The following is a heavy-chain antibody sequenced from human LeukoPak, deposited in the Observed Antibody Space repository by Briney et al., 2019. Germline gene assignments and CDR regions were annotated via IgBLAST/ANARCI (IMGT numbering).Heavy chain of an antibody. Sequence: PGGSLRLSCAASGFTFSSYGMSWVRQAPGKGLEWVSFLRFDSTSNYYAESVKGRFTISRDNSKNILYLQMNSLRAQDTAVYFCAKIDTFDYDTSGRHWLDSWGQGTLVTVSS. D-gene: IGHD4/OR15-4a*01. V-gene: IGHV3-30*02. CDR3: AKIDTFDYDTSGRHWLDS. J-gene: IGHJ5*01. CDR2: LRFDSTSN. CDR1: GFTFSSYG.